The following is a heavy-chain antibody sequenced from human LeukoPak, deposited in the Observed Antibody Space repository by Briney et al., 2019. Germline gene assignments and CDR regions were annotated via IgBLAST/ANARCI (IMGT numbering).Heavy chain of an antibody. V-gene: IGHV3-48*01. J-gene: IGHJ4*02. CDR1: GFTFSTSS. Sequence: GGSLRLSCVASGFTFSTSSMNWVRQAPGKGLEWISYVSSSSGTIYYTDSVKGRFTISRDNARNSLYLQMSSLRAEDTAVYYCAGLLVCSTTSCYGVDYWGQGTLVTVSS. CDR2: VSSSSGTI. D-gene: IGHD2-2*01. CDR3: AGLLVCSTTSCYGVDY.